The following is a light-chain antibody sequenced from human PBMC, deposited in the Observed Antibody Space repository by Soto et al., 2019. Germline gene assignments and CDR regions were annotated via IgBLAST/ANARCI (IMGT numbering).Light chain of an antibody. V-gene: IGLV3-21*02. Sequence: SYELTQPPSVSVAPGQTASIACGGNNIGSKSVHWYQQKPGQAPVLVVYDENVRPSGIPERFSGSNSGHTATLTISRVVAGDEADYYCQVWDSSSDHVIFGGGTKLTVL. CDR3: QVWDSSSDHVI. CDR1: NIGSKS. J-gene: IGLJ2*01. CDR2: DEN.